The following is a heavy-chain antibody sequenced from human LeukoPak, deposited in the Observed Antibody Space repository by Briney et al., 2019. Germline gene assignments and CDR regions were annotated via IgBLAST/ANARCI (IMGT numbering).Heavy chain of an antibody. CDR2: ISGSGGST. J-gene: IGHJ3*02. Sequence: GGSLRLSCAASGFTFSSYAMSWVRQAPGRGLEWVSAISGSGGSTYYADSVKGRFTISRDNSKNTLYLQMNSLRAEDTAVYYCAKDMMLWFGDRDAFDIWGQGTMVTVSS. D-gene: IGHD3-10*01. CDR1: GFTFSSYA. CDR3: AKDMMLWFGDRDAFDI. V-gene: IGHV3-23*01.